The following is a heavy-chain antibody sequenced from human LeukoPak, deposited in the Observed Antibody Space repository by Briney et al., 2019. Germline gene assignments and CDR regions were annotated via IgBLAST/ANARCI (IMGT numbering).Heavy chain of an antibody. CDR3: ARHRDSSGWPNYFDY. D-gene: IGHD6-19*01. Sequence: SETLSLTCTVSGGSISGYYWSWIRHPPGKGLEWIGYIYHSASTNYNPSLKSRLTISIDTSKNQFSLRLSTVTAADTAVYYCARHRDSSGWPNYFDYWGQGTLVTVSS. V-gene: IGHV4-59*08. J-gene: IGHJ4*02. CDR2: IYHSAST. CDR1: GGSISGYY.